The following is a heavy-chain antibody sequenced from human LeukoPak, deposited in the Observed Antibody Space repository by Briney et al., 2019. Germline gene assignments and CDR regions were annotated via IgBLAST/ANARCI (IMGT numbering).Heavy chain of an antibody. J-gene: IGHJ5*02. Sequence: TNTGNPTYAQGFTGRFVFSLDTSVSTAYLQISSLKAEDTAVYYCARDNSYYYGSGPNWFDPWGQGTLVTVSS. CDR3: ARDNSYYYGSGPNWFDP. V-gene: IGHV7-4-1*02. D-gene: IGHD3-10*01. CDR2: TNTGNP.